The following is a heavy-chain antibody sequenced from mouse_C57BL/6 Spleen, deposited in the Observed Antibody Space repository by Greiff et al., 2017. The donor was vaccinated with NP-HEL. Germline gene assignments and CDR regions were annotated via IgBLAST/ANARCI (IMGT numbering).Heavy chain of an antibody. J-gene: IGHJ4*01. CDR1: GFSFTSYG. Sequence: VQLQESGPGLVAPSQSLSITCTVSGFSFTSYGVSWVRQPPGKGLEWLGVICGDGSTNYHSALIPRLSISKDNSKSQVFLKLNTLQTDDTATYYCAKPSTHYYAMDYWGQGTSVTVSS. CDR2: ICGDGST. V-gene: IGHV2-3*01. CDR3: AKPSTHYYAMDY.